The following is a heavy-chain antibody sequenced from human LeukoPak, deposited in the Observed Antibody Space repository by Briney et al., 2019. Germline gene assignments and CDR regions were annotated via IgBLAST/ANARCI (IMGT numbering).Heavy chain of an antibody. CDR3: ARDTRVAATHHFNY. D-gene: IGHD2-15*01. V-gene: IGHV3-48*01. Sequence: GGSLRLSCAASGFTFSSYSMNWVRQAPGKGLEWVSYISSSSSTIYYADSVKGRFTISRDNDKNSLYLKMNSLIAEDTGVYFSARDTRVAATHHFNYWGQGSLVTLSS. J-gene: IGHJ4*02. CDR2: ISSSSSTI. CDR1: GFTFSSYS.